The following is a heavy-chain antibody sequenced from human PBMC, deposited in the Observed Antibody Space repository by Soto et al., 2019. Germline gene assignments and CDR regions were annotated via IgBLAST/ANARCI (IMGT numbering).Heavy chain of an antibody. J-gene: IGHJ5*02. CDR1: GYTFTGYY. CDR2: INPNSGGT. V-gene: IGHV1-2*02. D-gene: IGHD2-2*01. CDR3: ARNRGSTSRRTGYGLDP. Sequence: APVKVSCPSSGYTFTGYYMHWVRQAPGQGLEWMGWINPNSGGTNYAQKFQGRVTMTRDTSISTAYMELSRLRSDDTAVYYCARNRGSTSRRTGYGLDPWGQGTLVTVSS.